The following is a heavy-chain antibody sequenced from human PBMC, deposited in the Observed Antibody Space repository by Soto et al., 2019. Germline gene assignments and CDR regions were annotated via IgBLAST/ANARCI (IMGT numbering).Heavy chain of an antibody. CDR3: ASSSGSGYQNFFDP. J-gene: IGHJ5*02. CDR2: ISYDGNNK. Sequence: PGWSLRLSCASSVFNFNSYAMHWVRQAPGEGLEWVAVISYDGNNKYYADSVRGRFTISRDNSKNTLYLQMNSLRTEDTAVYYCASSSGSGYQNFFDPWGQGSLVTVSS. CDR1: VFNFNSYA. V-gene: IGHV3-30-3*01. D-gene: IGHD3-22*01.